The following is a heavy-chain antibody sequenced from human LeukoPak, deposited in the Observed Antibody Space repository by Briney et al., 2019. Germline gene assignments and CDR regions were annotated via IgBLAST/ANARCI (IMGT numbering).Heavy chain of an antibody. CDR1: GFTFSNYW. D-gene: IGHD5-24*01. J-gene: IGHJ4*02. CDR3: AWGRRCRHPLVY. Sequence: QPGGSLSLSCAASGFTFSNYWRSWVRQAPGKGLEWVANIKEDGGEHNYVDSVKGRFAISRDNAKQSLFLQMNSLGAEAVAVYYCAWGRRCRHPLVYWGEG. V-gene: IGHV3-7*04. CDR2: IKEDGGEH.